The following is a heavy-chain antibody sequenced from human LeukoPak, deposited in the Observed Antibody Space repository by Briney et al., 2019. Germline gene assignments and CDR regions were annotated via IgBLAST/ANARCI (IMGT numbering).Heavy chain of an antibody. CDR2: ISNSGGNT. CDR1: GFTFSSYA. Sequence: GGSLRLSCAASGFTFSSYALSWVRQAPGKGLDWVSAISNSGGNTYYAASVQGRFTISRDNSKNTLFLQMNSLRAEDTAVYFCAKRGVVIRVILVGFHKEAYYFDSWGQGALVTVSS. CDR3: AKRGVVIRVILVGFHKEAYYFDS. V-gene: IGHV3-23*01. D-gene: IGHD3-22*01. J-gene: IGHJ4*02.